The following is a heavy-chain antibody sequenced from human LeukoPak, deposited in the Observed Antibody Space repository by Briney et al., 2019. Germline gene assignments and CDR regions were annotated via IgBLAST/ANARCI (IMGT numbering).Heavy chain of an antibody. J-gene: IGHJ4*02. CDR2: IIPIFGTA. V-gene: IGHV1-69*05. CDR3: ANRIRPGYYFDY. CDR1: GYTFTSYD. D-gene: IGHD2/OR15-2a*01. Sequence: SVKVSCKASGYTFTSYDINWVRQATGQGLEWMGGIIPIFGTATYAQKFQGRVTITTDESTSTAYMELSSLRSEDTAVYYCANRIRPGYYFDYWGQGTLVTVSS.